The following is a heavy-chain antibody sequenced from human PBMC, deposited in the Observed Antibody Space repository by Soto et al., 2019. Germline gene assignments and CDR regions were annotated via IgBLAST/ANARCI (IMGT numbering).Heavy chain of an antibody. J-gene: IGHJ4*02. CDR2: YDLEKGET. Sequence: ASVKVSCKVSGYSLTELSIHWVRQAPGEGLEWMGGYDLEKGETIYAQKFQGRVTMTEDSPADTPYMQLSNLRSDDTAVYYCAGASSRVSSVVAAYWGQGTLVTVSS. CDR3: AGASSRVSSVVAAY. V-gene: IGHV1-24*01. D-gene: IGHD1-26*01. CDR1: GYSLTELS.